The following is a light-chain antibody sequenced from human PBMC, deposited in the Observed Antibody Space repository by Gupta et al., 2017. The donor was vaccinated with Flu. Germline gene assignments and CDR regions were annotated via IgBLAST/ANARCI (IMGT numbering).Light chain of an antibody. CDR2: KAS. CDR3: QQYYGPWT. J-gene: IGKJ1*01. CDR1: QTIKTW. V-gene: IGKV1-5*03. Sequence: DYQMTQSPSTLSASVGDRVTITCRASQTIKTWLAWFQRKPGEAPKLLIYKASTLETGVPSRFSGSGSGTEFTLTIRSLQPDDFATYYCQQYYGPWTFGQGTKVEIK.